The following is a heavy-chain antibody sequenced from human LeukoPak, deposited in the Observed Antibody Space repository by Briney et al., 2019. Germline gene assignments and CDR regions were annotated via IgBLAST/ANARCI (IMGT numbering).Heavy chain of an antibody. Sequence: GGSLRLSCAASGFTFSSYWMHWVRQAPGKGLEWVSYISGSGTNIDYADSVKGRFTISRDNAKNSVYLQMNSLRAEDTAVYYCAISANGGNSFWNYWGQGTLVTVSS. CDR2: ISGSGTNI. V-gene: IGHV3-48*04. J-gene: IGHJ4*02. D-gene: IGHD4-23*01. CDR1: GFTFSSYW. CDR3: AISANGGNSFWNY.